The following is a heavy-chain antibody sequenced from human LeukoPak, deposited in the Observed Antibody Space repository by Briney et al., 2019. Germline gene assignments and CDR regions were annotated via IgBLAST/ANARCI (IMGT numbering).Heavy chain of an antibody. Sequence: GASVKVSCKASGGTFSSYAISWVRQAPGQGLEWMGGIIPIFGTANYAQKFQGRVTITADESTSTAYMELSSLRSEDTAVYYCATADSGSPQGDNWFDPWGQGTLVTVSS. D-gene: IGHD1-26*01. J-gene: IGHJ5*02. CDR2: IIPIFGTA. CDR3: ATADSGSPQGDNWFDP. V-gene: IGHV1-69*13. CDR1: GGTFSSYA.